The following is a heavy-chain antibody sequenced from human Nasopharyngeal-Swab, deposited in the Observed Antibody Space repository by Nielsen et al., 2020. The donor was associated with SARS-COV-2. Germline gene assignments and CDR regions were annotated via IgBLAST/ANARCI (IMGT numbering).Heavy chain of an antibody. V-gene: IGHV3-30*03. CDR1: GFTFSSYA. CDR3: ATGGDVNYFDY. J-gene: IGHJ4*02. D-gene: IGHD3-10*01. CDR2: ISYDGSDI. Sequence: GESLKISCAASGFTFSSYAMDWIRQAPGRGLEWVAIISYDGSDIFYADSVKGRFTISRDNSKNTLYLQMNSLRAEDTAVYFCATGGDVNYFDYWGQGTLVTASS.